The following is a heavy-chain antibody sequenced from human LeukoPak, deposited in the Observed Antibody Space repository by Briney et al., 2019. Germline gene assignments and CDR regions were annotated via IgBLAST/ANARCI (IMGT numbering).Heavy chain of an antibody. Sequence: GGSLRLSCEASGVTLSNAWISWVRQAPGKGLEWVGLIRSKTDGGTTDYAAPVQGSFIISRDDSKNTLYLQMNSLKTEDTGVYYCTTLFRLDPWGQGTLVTVSS. CDR2: IRSKTDGGTT. CDR3: TTLFRLDP. V-gene: IGHV3-15*01. CDR1: GVTLSNAW. J-gene: IGHJ5*02. D-gene: IGHD2-21*01.